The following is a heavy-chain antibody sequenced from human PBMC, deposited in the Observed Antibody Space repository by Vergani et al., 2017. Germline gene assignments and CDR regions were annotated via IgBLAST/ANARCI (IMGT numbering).Heavy chain of an antibody. CDR2: IYPGDSDT. V-gene: IGHV5-51*03. Sequence: EVQLVQSGAEVKKPGESLKISCQGSGYSFTSYWIAWVRQMPGKGLEWMGIIYPGDSDTRYSPSFQGLVTISVDKSISAAYVQWSSLNASDTAMYYCARGALRRDGYNYFDYWGQGTLVTVSS. D-gene: IGHD5-24*01. J-gene: IGHJ4*02. CDR3: ARGALRRDGYNYFDY. CDR1: GYSFTSYW.